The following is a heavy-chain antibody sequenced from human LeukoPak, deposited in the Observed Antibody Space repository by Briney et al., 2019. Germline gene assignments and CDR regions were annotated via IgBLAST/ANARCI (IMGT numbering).Heavy chain of an antibody. Sequence: GGSLRLSCAASGFTFSDYYMSWIRQAPGEGLEWVSYISSSGSTIYYADSVKGRFTISRDNAKNSLYLQMNSLRAEDTAVYYCARDLKYYYDSSGYYEDWGQGTLVTVSS. V-gene: IGHV3-11*01. CDR3: ARDLKYYYDSSGYYED. CDR1: GFTFSDYY. J-gene: IGHJ4*02. CDR2: ISSSGSTI. D-gene: IGHD3-22*01.